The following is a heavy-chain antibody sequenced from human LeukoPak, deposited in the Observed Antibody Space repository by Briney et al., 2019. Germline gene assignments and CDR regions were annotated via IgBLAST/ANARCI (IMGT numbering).Heavy chain of an antibody. J-gene: IGHJ6*04. V-gene: IGHV3-23*01. CDR1: GFTFSSYA. CDR2: ISGSGGST. CDR3: AKFGSGSAYYYYGMDV. D-gene: IGHD3-10*01. Sequence: GGSLRLSCAASGFTFSSYAMSWVRQAPGKGLEWVSAISGSGGSTYYADSVKGRFTISRENSKNTLYLQMNSLRAEDTAVYYCAKFGSGSAYYYYGMDVWGKGTTVTVSS.